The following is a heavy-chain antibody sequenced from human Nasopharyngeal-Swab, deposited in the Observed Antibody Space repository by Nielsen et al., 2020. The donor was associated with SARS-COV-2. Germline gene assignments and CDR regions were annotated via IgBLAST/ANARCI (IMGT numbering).Heavy chain of an antibody. CDR2: ISSNGGST. D-gene: IGHD3-3*01. J-gene: IGHJ5*02. CDR3: VRLYDFWSGEPS. CDR1: GFTFSSYA. V-gene: IGHV3-64D*08. Sequence: GESLKISCSASGFTFSSYAMHWVRQAPGKGLEYVSAISSNGGSTYYADSVKGRFTISRDNSKNTLYLQMSSLRAEDTAVHYCVRLYDFWSGEPSWGQGTLVTVSS.